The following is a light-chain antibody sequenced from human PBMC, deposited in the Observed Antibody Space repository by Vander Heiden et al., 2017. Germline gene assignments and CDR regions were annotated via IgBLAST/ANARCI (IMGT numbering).Light chain of an antibody. V-gene: IGLV2-11*01. CDR2: AVS. CDR1: SSDAAGYNS. Sequence: QSALTQPRSVSVSPGQSLPHACTAASSDAAGYNSVSWYQRHPGPAPNLMIYAVSKRHSGVPDRFSGSKSGNTASLTISGLQAEEEADYYCCSYAGSYTILVFGGGTKLTVL. J-gene: IGLJ3*02. CDR3: CSYAGSYTILV.